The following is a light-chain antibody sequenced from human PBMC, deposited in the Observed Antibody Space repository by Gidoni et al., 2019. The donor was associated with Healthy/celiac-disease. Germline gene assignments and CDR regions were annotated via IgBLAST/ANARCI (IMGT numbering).Light chain of an antibody. CDR3: QQYGSSPLCS. CDR1: QSVSSSY. Sequence: EIVLTQSRGTLSLSPGERATLSCRASQSVSSSYLAWYQQKPGQAPRLLIYGASSRATGIPDRFSGSGSGTDFTLTISRLEPEDFAVYYCQQYGSSPLCSFGQGTKLEIK. V-gene: IGKV3-20*01. CDR2: GAS. J-gene: IGKJ2*04.